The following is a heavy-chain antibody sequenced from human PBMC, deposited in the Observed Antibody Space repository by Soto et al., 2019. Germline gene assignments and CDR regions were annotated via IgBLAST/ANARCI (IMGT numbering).Heavy chain of an antibody. V-gene: IGHV1-8*01. CDR2: MNPNSGNT. D-gene: IGHD2-2*01. CDR3: ARESSCSSTSCYSNWFDP. Sequence: GASVKVSCKASGYTFTSYDINWVLQATGQGLEWMGWMNPNSGNTGYAQKFQGRVTMTRNTSISTAYMELSSLRSEDTAVYYCARESSCSSTSCYSNWFDPWGQGTLVTVSS. J-gene: IGHJ5*02. CDR1: GYTFTSYD.